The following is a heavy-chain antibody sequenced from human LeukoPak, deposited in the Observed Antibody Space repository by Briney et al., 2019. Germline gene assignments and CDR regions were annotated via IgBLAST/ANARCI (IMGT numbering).Heavy chain of an antibody. CDR1: GFTFSSYA. V-gene: IGHV3-23*01. Sequence: PGGSLRLSCAASGFTFSSYAMSWVRQAPGKGLEWVSAISGSGGSTYYADSVKGRFTISRDNSKNTLYLQMNSLRAEDTAVYYCAKDSVELLWFRTFDYWGQGTLVTVSS. CDR3: AKDSVELLWFRTFDY. CDR2: ISGSGGST. D-gene: IGHD3-10*01. J-gene: IGHJ4*02.